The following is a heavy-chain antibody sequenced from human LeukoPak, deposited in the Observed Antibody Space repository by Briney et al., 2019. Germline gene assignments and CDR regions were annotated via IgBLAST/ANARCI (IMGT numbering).Heavy chain of an antibody. J-gene: IGHJ5*02. CDR1: GGSISSYH. CDR2: ICYSGST. Sequence: PSETLSLTCTVSGGSISSYHWSWIRQPPGKGLEWIGYICYSGSTNYNPSLKSRVAISVDTSKNQFSLKLSSVTAADTAVYYCARDSRLLHNWFDPWGQGTLVTVSS. V-gene: IGHV4-59*01. CDR3: ARDSRLLHNWFDP. D-gene: IGHD3-22*01.